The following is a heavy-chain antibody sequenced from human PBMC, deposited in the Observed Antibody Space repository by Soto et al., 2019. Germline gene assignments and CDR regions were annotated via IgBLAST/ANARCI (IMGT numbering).Heavy chain of an antibody. D-gene: IGHD6-6*01. V-gene: IGHV3-48*02. Sequence: EVQLVESGGGLVQPGGSLRLSCAASGFTFSSYSMNWVRQAPGKGLEWVSYISSSSSTIYYADSVKGRFTISRDNAKNXLXLXXNSLRDEDTAVYYCARDRTLSYSSSSLYYYYGMDVWGQGTTVTVSS. CDR1: GFTFSSYS. CDR3: ARDRTLSYSSSSLYYYYGMDV. CDR2: ISSSSSTI. J-gene: IGHJ6*02.